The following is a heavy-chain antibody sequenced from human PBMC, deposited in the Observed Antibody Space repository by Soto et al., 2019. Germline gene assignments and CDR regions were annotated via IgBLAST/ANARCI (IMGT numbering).Heavy chain of an antibody. CDR2: IYFSGGT. J-gene: IGHJ4*02. Sequence: SETLSLTCTVSGGSISRYYWSWIRQPPGKGLEWIGYIYFSGGTNYTPSLKSRVTISVDTSKNQFSLKLSSVTAADTAVYYCARESRSWYGSIWDYWGQGTLVTVS. CDR3: ARESRSWYGSIWDY. D-gene: IGHD6-13*01. CDR1: GGSISRYY. V-gene: IGHV4-59*12.